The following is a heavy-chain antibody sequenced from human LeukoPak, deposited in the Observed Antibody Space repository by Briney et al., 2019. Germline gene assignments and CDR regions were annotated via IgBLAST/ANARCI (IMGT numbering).Heavy chain of an antibody. CDR2: IYDTGST. Sequence: PSETLSLTCTVSGASVSRESWTWIRQPAGKGLEWIGYIYDTGSTTYNPSLQSRLTMSVDTSKNQFSLKLTSVTAAYTAVYYCARNGFRTYCGTGCYSDYMDVWGKGATVTVSS. V-gene: IGHV4-4*07. J-gene: IGHJ6*03. CDR1: GASVSRES. D-gene: IGHD2-21*02. CDR3: ARNGFRTYCGTGCYSDYMDV.